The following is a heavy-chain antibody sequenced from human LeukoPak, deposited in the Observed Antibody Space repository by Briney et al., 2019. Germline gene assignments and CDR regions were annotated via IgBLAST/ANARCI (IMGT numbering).Heavy chain of an antibody. CDR3: ARVSTVTTNYFDY. D-gene: IGHD4-17*01. Sequence: PSETLSLTCTVSGGSISSGGYYWSWIRQHPGKGLEWIGYIYYNGSTYYNPSLKSRVTISVDTSKNQFSLKLSSVTAADTAVYYCARVSTVTTNYFDYWGQGTLVTVSS. V-gene: IGHV4-31*03. CDR1: GGSISSGGYY. J-gene: IGHJ4*02. CDR2: IYYNGST.